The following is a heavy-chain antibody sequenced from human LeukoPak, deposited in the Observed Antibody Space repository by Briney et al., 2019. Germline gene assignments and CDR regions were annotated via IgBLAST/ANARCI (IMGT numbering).Heavy chain of an antibody. V-gene: IGHV1-18*01. CDR1: GYTFTSYG. CDR2: ISAYNGNT. Sequence: ASVKVSCKASGYTFTSYGISWVRQAPGQGLEWMGWISAYNGNTNYAQKLQGRVTMTTDTSTSTAYMELRSLRSDDTAVYYCARHNGFYYYDTYFDYWGQGTLVTVSS. CDR3: ARHNGFYYYDTYFDY. J-gene: IGHJ4*02. D-gene: IGHD3-22*01.